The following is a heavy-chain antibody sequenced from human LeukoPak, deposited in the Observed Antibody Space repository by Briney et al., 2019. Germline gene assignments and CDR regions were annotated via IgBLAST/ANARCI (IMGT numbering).Heavy chain of an antibody. CDR2: ISAYNGNT. CDR1: GYTFTSYG. V-gene: IGHV1-18*01. J-gene: IGHJ6*03. D-gene: IGHD3-10*01. CDR3: ARDWLWFGETQAGDYYYYMDV. Sequence: GASVKVSCKASGYTFTSYGISWVRQAPGQGLEWMGWISAYNGNTNYAQKLQGRVTMTTDTSTSTAYMELRSLRSDDTAVYYCARDWLWFGETQAGDYYYYMDVWGKGTTVTVSS.